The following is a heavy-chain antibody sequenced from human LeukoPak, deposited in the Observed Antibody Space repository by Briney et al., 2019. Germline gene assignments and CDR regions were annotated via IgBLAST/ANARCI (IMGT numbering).Heavy chain of an antibody. D-gene: IGHD2-21*02. CDR1: GFTFSTYA. CDR2: TSYDGGDK. J-gene: IGHJ3*02. Sequence: GRSLRLSCAASGFTFSTYAIHWVRQAPGKGLEWVAVTSYDGGDKYYADSVKGRFTISRDNSKNTLYLQMNSLRVEDTAVYYCAKTPGWRLNDAFDIWGQGTMVTVSS. CDR3: AKTPGWRLNDAFDI. V-gene: IGHV3-30*18.